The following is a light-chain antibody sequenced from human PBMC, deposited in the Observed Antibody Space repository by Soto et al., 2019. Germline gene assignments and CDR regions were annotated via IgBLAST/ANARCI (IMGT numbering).Light chain of an antibody. CDR3: QQCYSTPHT. Sequence: DIQMTQSPSSLSASVGDRVTITCRASQSIRSYLNWYQQKPGKAPKLLIYAAASLQSGVPSRFSGSGSGTDFALTISSLQPEDFGTYYCQQCYSTPHTFGQGTKLEIK. J-gene: IGKJ2*01. CDR2: AAA. CDR1: QSIRSY. V-gene: IGKV1-39*01.